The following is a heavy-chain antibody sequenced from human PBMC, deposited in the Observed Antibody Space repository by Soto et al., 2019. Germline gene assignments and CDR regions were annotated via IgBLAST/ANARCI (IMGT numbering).Heavy chain of an antibody. CDR2: ISAYNGNT. V-gene: IGHV1-18*01. CDR3: TVSGYSGYVAGDSSGCPFCWASY. CDR1: GYTFTSYG. D-gene: IGHD5-12*01. J-gene: IGHJ4*02. Sequence: QVQLVQSGAEVKKPGASVKVSCKASGYTFTSYGISWGRQAPGQGLELMGWISAYNGNTNYAQKLQGRVTMTTDAPTSTADMELRSLRSDDTAVHYCTVSGYSGYVAGDSSGCPFCWASYWGQGALVTVSS.